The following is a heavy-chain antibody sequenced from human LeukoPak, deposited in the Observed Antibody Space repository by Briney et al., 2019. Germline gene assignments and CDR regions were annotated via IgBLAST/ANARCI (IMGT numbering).Heavy chain of an antibody. CDR3: AKASGDYDY. CDR2: ISGSGVGT. D-gene: IGHD4-17*01. Sequence: PGGSLRLSCPASGFTFSDYSMSWVRQAPGKGLDWVSGISGSGVGTYYADSVKGRFTISRDNSKNTLYLQMNSLRVEDTAVYYCAKASGDYDYWGQGTLVTVSS. J-gene: IGHJ4*02. CDR1: GFTFSDYS. V-gene: IGHV3-23*01.